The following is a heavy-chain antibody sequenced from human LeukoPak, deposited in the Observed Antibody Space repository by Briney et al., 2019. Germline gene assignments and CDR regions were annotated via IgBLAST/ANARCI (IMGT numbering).Heavy chain of an antibody. Sequence: SETLSLTCAVYGGSFSGYYWSWIRQPPGKGLEWIGEINHSGSTNYNPSPKSRVTISVDTSKNHFSLKLSSVTAADTAVYYCARGWDSGSYVSAFDVWGQGTMVTVSS. V-gene: IGHV4-34*01. D-gene: IGHD1-26*01. CDR3: ARGWDSGSYVSAFDV. CDR1: GGSFSGYY. J-gene: IGHJ3*01. CDR2: INHSGST.